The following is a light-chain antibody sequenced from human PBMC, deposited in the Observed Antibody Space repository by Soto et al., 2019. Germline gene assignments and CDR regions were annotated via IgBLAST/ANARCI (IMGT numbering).Light chain of an antibody. Sequence: QSFLTQPRSVSGSPGQSVTISCTGTSSDVGGYNYVSWYQHHPGKAPKLMIYDVDKRPSGVPGRFSGSKSGNTASLTISGLQAEDEADYYCCSYAGSYPFVFGTGTKVTVL. V-gene: IGLV2-11*01. CDR1: SSDVGGYNY. J-gene: IGLJ1*01. CDR3: CSYAGSYPFV. CDR2: DVD.